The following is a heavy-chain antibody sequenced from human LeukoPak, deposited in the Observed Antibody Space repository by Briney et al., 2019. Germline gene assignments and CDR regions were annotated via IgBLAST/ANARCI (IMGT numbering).Heavy chain of an antibody. Sequence: GGSLRLSCTASGFTFGDYAMSWVRQPPGKGLEWVGFIRGKAYGGTTEYAASVKGRFSISRDDSKSIAYLQMNGLKTEDTAVYYCSRDPGYCSSTTCYDWFDPWGQGTLVTVSS. CDR1: GFTFGDYA. CDR3: SRDPGYCSSTTCYDWFDP. J-gene: IGHJ5*02. CDR2: IRGKAYGGTT. D-gene: IGHD2-2*01. V-gene: IGHV3-49*04.